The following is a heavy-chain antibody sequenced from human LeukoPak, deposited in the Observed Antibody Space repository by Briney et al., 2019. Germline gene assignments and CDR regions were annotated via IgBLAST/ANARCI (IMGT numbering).Heavy chain of an antibody. CDR3: AGGPAAGY. Sequence: GGSLRLSCEGSAFIFSGHWMNWVRQTPGKGLEWVASIKEDGSVRQYVDSVKGRFSISRDNAKNSVFLEMNTLRVEDTAIYYCAGGPAAGYWGQGTLVTVSS. CDR2: IKEDGSVR. V-gene: IGHV3-7*04. J-gene: IGHJ4*02. CDR1: AFIFSGHW.